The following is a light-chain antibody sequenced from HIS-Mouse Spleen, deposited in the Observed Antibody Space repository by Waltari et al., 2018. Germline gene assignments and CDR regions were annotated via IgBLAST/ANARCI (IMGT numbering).Light chain of an antibody. J-gene: IGKJ2*01. V-gene: IGKV4-1*01. Sequence: DIVMTQSPDSLAVSLGERATINCKSSQSVLYSSNNKNYLAWYQQKPGQPPKLLIYWASTRESGVPDRFSGSGYGTDFTLHISSLQAEDVAVYYCQKYYSTPYTFGHGTKLEIK. CDR1: QSVLYSSNNKNY. CDR3: QKYYSTPYT. CDR2: WAS.